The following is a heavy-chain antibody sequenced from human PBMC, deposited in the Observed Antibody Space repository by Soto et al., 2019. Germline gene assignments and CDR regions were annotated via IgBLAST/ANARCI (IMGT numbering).Heavy chain of an antibody. CDR1: GGSISSGGYY. CDR2: IYYSGST. V-gene: IGHV4-31*03. Sequence: SETLSLTCTVSGGSISSGGYYWSWIRQHPGKGLEWIGYIYYSGSTYYNPSLKSRVTISVDTSKNQFSLKLSSVTAADTAVYYCARVGFLLLRYGMDVWGQGTTVTVSS. CDR3: ARVGFLLLRYGMDV. D-gene: IGHD2-2*03. J-gene: IGHJ6*02.